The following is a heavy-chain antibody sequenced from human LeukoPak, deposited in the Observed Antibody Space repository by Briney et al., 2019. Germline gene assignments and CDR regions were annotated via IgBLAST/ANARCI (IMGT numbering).Heavy chain of an antibody. CDR1: GFIFSSHG. J-gene: IGHJ5*02. V-gene: IGHV3-23*01. CDR2: VSPSGDIT. Sequence: GGSLRLSCAASGFIFSSHGMNWVRQAPGKGLEWVSGVSPSGDITYYADSVKGRFTISRDNSKNTLYLQMNSLRAEDTAIYYCAKENWYLYNNNWYKTWFDPWGQGTLVTVSS. D-gene: IGHD6-13*01. CDR3: AKENWYLYNNNWYKTWFDP.